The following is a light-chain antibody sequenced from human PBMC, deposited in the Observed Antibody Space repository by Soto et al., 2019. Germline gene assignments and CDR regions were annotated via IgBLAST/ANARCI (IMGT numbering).Light chain of an antibody. J-gene: IGKJ3*01. V-gene: IGKV1-5*03. CDR2: RAS. Sequence: DIQMTQSPSSLSASVGDRVTITCRASQIINTWLAWYQQKPGKAPKLLIYRASNLVNGVPSRFSGSGSGTEFTLTISSRQPDDWSMYYCQQHETYAGTFGPGTKVDL. CDR1: QIINTW. CDR3: QQHETYAGT.